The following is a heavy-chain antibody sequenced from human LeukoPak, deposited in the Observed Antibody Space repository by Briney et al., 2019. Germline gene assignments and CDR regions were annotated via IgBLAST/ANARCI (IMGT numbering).Heavy chain of an antibody. CDR1: GGSFSGYY. V-gene: IGHV4-34*01. CDR3: ATISSSWLNYFDY. Sequence: SETLSLTCAVYGGSFSGYYWSWIRQPPGKGLEWIGEINHSGSTYYNPSLKSRVTISVDTSKNQFSLKLSSVTAADAAVYYCATISSSWLNYFDYWGQGTLVTVSS. J-gene: IGHJ4*02. CDR2: INHSGST. D-gene: IGHD6-13*01.